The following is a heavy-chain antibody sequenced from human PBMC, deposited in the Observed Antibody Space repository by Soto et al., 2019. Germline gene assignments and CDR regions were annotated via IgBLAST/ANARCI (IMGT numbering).Heavy chain of an antibody. J-gene: IGHJ4*02. V-gene: IGHV3-15*01. D-gene: IGHD5-12*01. Sequence: ESGGGLVKPGGSLRLSCAASGFTFSKAWMTWVRQAPGKGLEWVGRIKSIIDGGTIDYAARVKGRFTISRDDSKNTLYLQMNSLKTEDTAVYYCTILVTTTFWGQGTLVTVSS. CDR3: TILVTTTF. CDR1: GFTFSKAW. CDR2: IKSIIDGGTI.